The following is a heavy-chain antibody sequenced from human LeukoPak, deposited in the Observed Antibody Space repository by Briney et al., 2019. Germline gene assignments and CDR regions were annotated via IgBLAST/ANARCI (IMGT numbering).Heavy chain of an antibody. CDR2: ISSNGGST. J-gene: IGHJ5*02. Sequence: GGSLRLSCSASGFTFSTYAMHWVRQAPGKGLEYVSAISSNGGSTYYADSVKGRFTISRDNSKNAVYLQMNSLRAEDTAVYYCAKLRSGGPAAGNHWGQGTLVTVSP. V-gene: IGHV3-64*04. D-gene: IGHD6-13*01. CDR3: AKLRSGGPAAGNH. CDR1: GFTFSTYA.